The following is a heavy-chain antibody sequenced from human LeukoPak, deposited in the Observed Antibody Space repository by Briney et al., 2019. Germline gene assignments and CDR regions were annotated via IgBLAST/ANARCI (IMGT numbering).Heavy chain of an antibody. J-gene: IGHJ6*02. CDR3: ARSVPPRVAEGYYYYYGMDV. V-gene: IGHV1-18*01. CDR1: GYTFTSYG. D-gene: IGHD6-19*01. Sequence: ASVKVSCKASGYTFTSYGISWVRQAPGQGLEWMGWISAYNGNTNYAQELQGRVTMTTDTSTSTAYMELRSLRSDDTAVYYCARSVPPRVAEGYYYYYGMDVWGQGTTVTVSS. CDR2: ISAYNGNT.